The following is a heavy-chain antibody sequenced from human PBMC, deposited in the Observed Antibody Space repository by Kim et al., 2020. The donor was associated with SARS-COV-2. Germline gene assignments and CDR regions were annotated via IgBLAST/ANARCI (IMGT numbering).Heavy chain of an antibody. J-gene: IGHJ4*02. CDR3: ASDYYDIPEPHY. V-gene: IGHV3-48*03. D-gene: IGHD3-9*01. Sequence: CYAKSVKGRLTISRDNAKNSLYLQKNSLRAGDTAVYYCASDYYDIPEPHYWGQGTLVTVSS.